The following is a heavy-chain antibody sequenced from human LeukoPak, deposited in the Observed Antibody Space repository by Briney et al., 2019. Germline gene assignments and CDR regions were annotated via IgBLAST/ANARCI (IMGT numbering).Heavy chain of an antibody. CDR1: GFTFSSYT. CDR2: ISGSSYYI. Sequence: GGSLRLSCAASGFTFSSYTINWVRQAPGKGLEWVSSISGSSYYIYYADSVRGRFTISRDNAKNSLYLQMNSLRAEDTAVYYCARALMVRGVEFDYWGQGTLVTVSS. J-gene: IGHJ4*02. D-gene: IGHD3-10*01. V-gene: IGHV3-21*01. CDR3: ARALMVRGVEFDY.